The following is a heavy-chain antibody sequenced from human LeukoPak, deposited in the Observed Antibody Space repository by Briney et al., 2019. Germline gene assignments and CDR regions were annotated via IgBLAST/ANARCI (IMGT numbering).Heavy chain of an antibody. V-gene: IGHV3-20*04. Sequence: GGSLRLSCAASGFSFDDYGMSWVRQAPGKGLEWVSGINWNGDSTGYADSVKGRFTISRDNAKNSLYLQMNSLRAEDTAVYYCARLKRNGYYDSSGYYYFDYWGQGTLVTVSS. D-gene: IGHD3-22*01. CDR1: GFSFDDYG. CDR2: INWNGDST. CDR3: ARLKRNGYYDSSGYYYFDY. J-gene: IGHJ4*02.